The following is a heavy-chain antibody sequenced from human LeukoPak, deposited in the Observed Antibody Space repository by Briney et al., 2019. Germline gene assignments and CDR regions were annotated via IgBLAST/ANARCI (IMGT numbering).Heavy chain of an antibody. D-gene: IGHD6-13*01. CDR2: ISSSGSTI. CDR1: GFTFSSYE. Sequence: GGSLRLSCAASGFTFSSYEMNWVRQAPGKGLEWVSYISSSGSTIYYADSVKGRFTISRDNAKNSLYLQMNSLRAEDTAVYYCARTYSSSWPDLTFDYWGQGTLVTVSS. V-gene: IGHV3-48*03. CDR3: ARTYSSSWPDLTFDY. J-gene: IGHJ4*02.